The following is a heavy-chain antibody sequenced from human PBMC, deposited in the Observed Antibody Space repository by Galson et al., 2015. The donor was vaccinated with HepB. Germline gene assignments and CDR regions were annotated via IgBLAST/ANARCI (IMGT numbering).Heavy chain of an antibody. J-gene: IGHJ6*03. D-gene: IGHD5-12*01. CDR1: GFSLSTSGMC. Sequence: ALVKPTQTLTLTCTFSGFSLSTSGMCVSWIRQPPGKALEWLARIDWDDDKYYSTSLKTRLTISKDTSKNQVVLTMTNMDPVDTATYYCARNNISATRENRPGRVSSYYYYMDVWGKGTTVTVSS. CDR3: ARNNISATRENRPGRVSSYYYYMDV. V-gene: IGHV2-70*11. CDR2: IDWDDDK.